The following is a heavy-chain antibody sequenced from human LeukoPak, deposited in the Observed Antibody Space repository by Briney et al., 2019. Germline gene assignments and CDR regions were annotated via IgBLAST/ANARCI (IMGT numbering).Heavy chain of an antibody. V-gene: IGHV1-46*01. Sequence: ASVKVSCKASGYTFTSYYMHWVRQAPGQGLERMGIVNPSGGSTSYAQKFQGRVTMTRDMSTSTDYMELSSLRSEDTAVYYCARDNSVEDTAWWFDPWGQGTLVTVSS. CDR3: ARDNSVEDTAWWFDP. CDR1: GYTFTSYY. J-gene: IGHJ5*02. CDR2: VNPSGGST. D-gene: IGHD4-23*01.